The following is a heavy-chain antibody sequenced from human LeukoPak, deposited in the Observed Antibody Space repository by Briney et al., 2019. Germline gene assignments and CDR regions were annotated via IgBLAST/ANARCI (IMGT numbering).Heavy chain of an antibody. J-gene: IGHJ6*03. V-gene: IGHV4-4*07. Sequence: PSETLYLTCTVSGGSISNYYWSWIRQPAGNGLEWIGRFYTIGSTNYNPSLKSRVTMSVDTSNKQFSLKLTSVTAADTAVYYCARDRKTAYYYYMDVWGKGTTVTVSS. CDR1: GGSISNYY. CDR2: FYTIGST. CDR3: ARDRKTAYYYYMDV. D-gene: IGHD2-21*02.